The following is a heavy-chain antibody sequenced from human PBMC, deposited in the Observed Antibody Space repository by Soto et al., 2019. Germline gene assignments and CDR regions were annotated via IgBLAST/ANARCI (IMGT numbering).Heavy chain of an antibody. Sequence: ASVKVSCKASGYTFTSYDINWVRQATGQGLEWMGWMNPNSGNIGYAQKFQGRVTMTRNTSISTAYMELSSLRSEDTAVYYCARALTTVRGVRVYYMDVWGKGTTVTVSS. CDR1: GYTFTSYD. V-gene: IGHV1-8*01. J-gene: IGHJ6*03. D-gene: IGHD3-10*01. CDR3: ARALTTVRGVRVYYMDV. CDR2: MNPNSGNI.